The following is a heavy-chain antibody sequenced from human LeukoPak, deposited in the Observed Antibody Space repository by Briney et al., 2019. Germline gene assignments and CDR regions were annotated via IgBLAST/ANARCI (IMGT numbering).Heavy chain of an antibody. D-gene: IGHD4-11*01. CDR3: SREGVTTTGDYYYHGMDL. CDR1: GYTFTSSG. CDR2: ISAYNGNA. J-gene: IGHJ6*02. Sequence: GASVKLSCKASGYTFTSSGVSWVRQAPGHGLEGMGWISAYNGNANSAQKLQRRVTMTTDTATSTAYMELRSLRSDDTAVYYCSREGVTTTGDYYYHGMDLWAQGTTVTVSS. V-gene: IGHV1-18*01.